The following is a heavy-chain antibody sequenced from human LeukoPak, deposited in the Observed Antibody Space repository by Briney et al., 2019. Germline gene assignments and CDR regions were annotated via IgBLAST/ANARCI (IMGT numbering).Heavy chain of an antibody. CDR2: ISGSGGST. D-gene: IGHD6-19*01. V-gene: IGHV3-23*01. Sequence: GGSLRLSCAASGFTFSSYAMSWVRQAPGEGLEWVPAISGSGGSTYYADSVKGRFTISRDNSKNTLYLQMNSLRAEDTAVYYCAKVLRYSSGGRSYGMDVWGQGTTVTVSS. CDR3: AKVLRYSSGGRSYGMDV. J-gene: IGHJ6*02. CDR1: GFTFSSYA.